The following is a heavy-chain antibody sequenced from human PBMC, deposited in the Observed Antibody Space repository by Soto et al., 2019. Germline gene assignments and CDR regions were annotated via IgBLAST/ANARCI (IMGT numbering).Heavy chain of an antibody. V-gene: IGHV3-23*01. CDR2: ISGSGGST. J-gene: IGHJ6*02. Sequence: EVQLLESGGGLVQPGGSLRLSCAASGFTFSSYAMSWVRQAPGKGLEWVSAISGSGGSTYYADSVKGRFTISRDNSKNTLYLQMDILRAEDTAVYYCGGSGPYYYYCYGMDVWGQGTTVTVSS. CDR1: GFTFSSYA. D-gene: IGHD2-15*01. CDR3: GGSGPYYYYCYGMDV.